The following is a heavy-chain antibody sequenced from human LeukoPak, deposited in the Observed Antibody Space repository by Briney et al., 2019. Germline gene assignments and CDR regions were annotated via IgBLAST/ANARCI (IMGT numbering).Heavy chain of an antibody. CDR1: GFTLSDSW. CDR3: ARDRFWNQYDP. J-gene: IGHJ5*02. V-gene: IGHV3-7*01. D-gene: IGHD1-1*01. CDR2: IKDDGSDK. Sequence: GGSLRLSCTASGFTLSDSWIDWVRQAPGKGLEWVASIKDDGSDKYYRESVKGRFTVSRDNAKNTLYLQMNSLRVDDTAVYYCARDRFWNQYDPWGQGTLVTVSS.